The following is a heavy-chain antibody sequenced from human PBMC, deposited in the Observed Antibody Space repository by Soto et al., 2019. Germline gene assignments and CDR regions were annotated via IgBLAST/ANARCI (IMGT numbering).Heavy chain of an antibody. D-gene: IGHD6-19*01. V-gene: IGHV1-3*01. CDR3: ARAVAVAADFDY. CDR1: GDTFTSYA. Sequence: ASVKVSCKASGDTFTSYAMHWVRQAPGQRLEWMGWINAGNGNTKYSQKFQGRVTITRDTSASAACMELSSLSSEDTAVYYCARAVAVAADFDYWGQGTLVTVSS. CDR2: INAGNGNT. J-gene: IGHJ4*02.